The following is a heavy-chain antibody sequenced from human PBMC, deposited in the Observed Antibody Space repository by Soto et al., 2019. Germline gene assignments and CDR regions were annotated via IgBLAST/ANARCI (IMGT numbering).Heavy chain of an antibody. V-gene: IGHV1-18*01. D-gene: IGHD3-16*01. CDR1: GYTFTSYG. J-gene: IGHJ6*02. CDR2: INGYTGNT. Sequence: QVQLVQSGGEVKKPGASVKVSCKASGYTFTSYGFSWVRQAPGQGLEWMGWINGYTGNTHYAQKFXXRXPMTIDTATSTASKERWPMISDDTAVYYCARSWVTGKGGMDVWGQGTTVTVSS. CDR3: ARSWVTGKGGMDV.